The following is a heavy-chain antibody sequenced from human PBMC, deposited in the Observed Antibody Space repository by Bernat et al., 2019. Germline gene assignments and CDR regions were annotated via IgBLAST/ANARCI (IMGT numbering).Heavy chain of an antibody. V-gene: IGHV3-30*18. J-gene: IGHJ3*02. CDR2: ISYDGSNN. D-gene: IGHD3-10*01. Sequence: QVQLVESGGGVVQPGRSLRFSCAASGFTFSSYGMHWVRQAPGKGLEWVAVISYDGSNNYYADSVKGRFTISRDNSKNTLYLQMNSLRAEDTAVYYCAKPLWFGELLADFDIWGQGTMVTVSS. CDR3: AKPLWFGELLADFDI. CDR1: GFTFSSYG.